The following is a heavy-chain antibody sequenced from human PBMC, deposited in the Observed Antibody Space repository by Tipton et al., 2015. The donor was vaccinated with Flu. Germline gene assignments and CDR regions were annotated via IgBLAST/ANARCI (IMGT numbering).Heavy chain of an antibody. Sequence: VQLVQSGGGLVQPGGSLRLSCAASGFTFSSFWMTWVRQASGKGLEWVANIKHDGSEKYYVDSVKGRFTISRDNAKNSLYLQMNSLRVEDKGVYYCTRLGGRWGQGTLVTVSS. CDR2: IKHDGSEK. J-gene: IGHJ4*02. V-gene: IGHV3-7*01. CDR3: TRLGGR. CDR1: GFTFSSFW. D-gene: IGHD3-16*01.